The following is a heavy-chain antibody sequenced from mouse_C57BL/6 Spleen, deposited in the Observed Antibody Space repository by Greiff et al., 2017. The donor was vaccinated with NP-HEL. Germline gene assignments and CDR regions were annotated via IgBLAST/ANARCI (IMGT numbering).Heavy chain of an antibody. D-gene: IGHD2-4*01. Sequence: VHLVESGPGLVQPSQSLSITCTVSGFSLTSYGVHWVRQSPGKGLEWLGVIWSGGSTDYNAAFISRLSISKDNSKSQVFFKMNSLQADDTAIYYCARNCPYDYDEDAMDYWGQGTSVTVSS. V-gene: IGHV2-2*01. CDR2: IWSGGST. CDR1: GFSLTSYG. CDR3: ARNCPYDYDEDAMDY. J-gene: IGHJ4*01.